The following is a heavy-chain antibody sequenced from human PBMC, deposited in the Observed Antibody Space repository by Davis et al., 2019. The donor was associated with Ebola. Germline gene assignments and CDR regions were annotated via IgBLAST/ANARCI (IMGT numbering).Heavy chain of an antibody. CDR2: IYYSGST. D-gene: IGHD6-13*01. J-gene: IGHJ6*02. V-gene: IGHV4-59*12. CDR1: GGSISSYY. CDR3: ARGGVIAAAGNDDFYYYYGMDV. Sequence: MPSETLSLTCTVSGGSISSYYWSWIRQPPGKGLEWIGYIYYSGSTNYNPSLKSRVTISVDTSKNQFSLKLSSVTAADTAVYYCARGGVIAAAGNDDFYYYYGMDVWGQGTTVTVSS.